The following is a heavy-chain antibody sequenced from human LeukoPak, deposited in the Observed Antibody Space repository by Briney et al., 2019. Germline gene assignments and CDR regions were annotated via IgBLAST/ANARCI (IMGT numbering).Heavy chain of an antibody. CDR1: GFSVSSNY. CDR2: IYSGGNT. J-gene: IGHJ4*02. V-gene: IGHV3-66*01. Sequence: GGSLRLSCAASGFSVSSNYMSWVRQAPGKGLECVSVIYSGGNTYYADSVKGRFTISRDKSKNTLYLQMNSLRAEDTAVYYCAKPRRMGYDPYPYFDYWGQGTLVTVSS. CDR3: AKPRRMGYDPYPYFDY. D-gene: IGHD5-12*01.